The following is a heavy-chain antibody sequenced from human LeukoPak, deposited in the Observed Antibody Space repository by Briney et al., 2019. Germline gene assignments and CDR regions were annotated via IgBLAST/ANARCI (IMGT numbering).Heavy chain of an antibody. CDR3: ARDQGYCSGGSCYSGYY. CDR1: GGSISSYY. CDR2: IYYSGST. Sequence: SETLSLTCTVSGGSISSYYWSWIRQPPGKGLEWIGYIYYSGSTNYNPSLKSRVTISVDTSKNQFSLKLSSVTAADTAVYYCARDQGYCSGGSCYSGYYWGQGTLVPSPQ. D-gene: IGHD2-15*01. J-gene: IGHJ4*02. V-gene: IGHV4-59*12.